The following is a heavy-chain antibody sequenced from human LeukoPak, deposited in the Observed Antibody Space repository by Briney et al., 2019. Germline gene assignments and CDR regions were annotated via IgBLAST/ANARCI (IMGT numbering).Heavy chain of an antibody. D-gene: IGHD6-19*01. CDR1: GRSFSGYY. J-gene: IGHJ1*01. CDR3: ARGHSGWFAEYFQH. V-gene: IGHV4-34*01. Sequence: SETLPLTCAVYGRSFSGYYWSWIRQPPGKGLEWIGEINHSGSTNYNPSLKSRVTISVDTSKNQFSLKLSSVTAADTAVYYCARGHSGWFAEYFQHWGQGTLVTVSS. CDR2: INHSGST.